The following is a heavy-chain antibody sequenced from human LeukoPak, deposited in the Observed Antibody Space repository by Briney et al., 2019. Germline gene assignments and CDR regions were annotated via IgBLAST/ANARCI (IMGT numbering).Heavy chain of an antibody. V-gene: IGHV4-59*12. CDR3: AREHYYGSGSYYNGYDY. Sequence: SETLSLTCTVSGGSISSYYWSWIRQPPGKGLEWIGYIYYSGSTNYNPSLKSRVTISVDTSKNQFSLKLSSVTAADTAVYYCAREHYYGSGSYYNGYDYWGQGTLVTVSS. CDR1: GGSISSYY. D-gene: IGHD3-10*01. CDR2: IYYSGST. J-gene: IGHJ4*02.